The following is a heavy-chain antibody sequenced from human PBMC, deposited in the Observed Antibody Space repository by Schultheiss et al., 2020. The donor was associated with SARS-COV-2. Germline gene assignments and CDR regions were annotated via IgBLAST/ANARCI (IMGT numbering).Heavy chain of an antibody. CDR2: INHSGST. V-gene: IGHV4-34*01. J-gene: IGHJ5*02. CDR3: AKGFDP. CDR1: GGSFRGYY. Sequence: SQTLSLTCAVYGGSFRGYYWSWIRQPPGKGLEWMGEINHSGSTNYNPSLKSRVTISVDTSKNQFSLKLSSVTAADTAVYYCAKGFDPWGQGTLVTVSS.